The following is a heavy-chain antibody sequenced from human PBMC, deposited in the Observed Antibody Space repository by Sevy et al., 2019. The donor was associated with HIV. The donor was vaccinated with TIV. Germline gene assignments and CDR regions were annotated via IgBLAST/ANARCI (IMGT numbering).Heavy chain of an antibody. J-gene: IGHJ5*02. CDR1: GGSISSYY. CDR2: IYTSGNT. CDR3: ARGYTGAARVWFDP. Sequence: SETLSLTCTVSGGSISSYYWSWIRQPAGKGLEWIGRIYTSGNTNYNPSLKSRVTMSVDTSKNQFSLKLSSVTAADTAMYYCARGYTGAARVWFDPWGQGTLVTVSS. V-gene: IGHV4-4*07. D-gene: IGHD6-6*01.